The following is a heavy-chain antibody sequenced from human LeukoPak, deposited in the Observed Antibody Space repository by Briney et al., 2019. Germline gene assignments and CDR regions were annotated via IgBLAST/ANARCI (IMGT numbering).Heavy chain of an antibody. Sequence: GGSLRLSCAASGFTFSSYAMSWVRQAPGKGLEWVSAISGSGGSTYYADSVKGRFTISRDNSKNTLYLQMNSLGAEDTAVYYCAKYRYDFWSGYLNYWGQGTLVTVSS. D-gene: IGHD3-3*01. V-gene: IGHV3-23*01. J-gene: IGHJ4*02. CDR2: ISGSGGST. CDR1: GFTFSSYA. CDR3: AKYRYDFWSGYLNY.